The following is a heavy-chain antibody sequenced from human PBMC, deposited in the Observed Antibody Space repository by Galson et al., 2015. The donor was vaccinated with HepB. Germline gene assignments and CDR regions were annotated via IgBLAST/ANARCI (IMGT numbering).Heavy chain of an antibody. CDR1: GFTFDDYT. Sequence: SLRLSCAASGFTFDDYTMHWVRQAPGKGLEWVSLISWDGGSTYYADSVKGRFTISRDNSKNSLYLQMNSLRTEDTALYYCAKGGNSYGSIDYWGQGTPVTVSS. V-gene: IGHV3-43*01. CDR2: ISWDGGST. CDR3: AKGGNSYGSIDY. D-gene: IGHD5-18*01. J-gene: IGHJ4*02.